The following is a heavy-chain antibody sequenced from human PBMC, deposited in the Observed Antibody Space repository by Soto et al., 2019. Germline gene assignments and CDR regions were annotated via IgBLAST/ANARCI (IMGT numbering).Heavy chain of an antibody. J-gene: IGHJ4*02. CDR2: INIDGSTT. CDR1: GFTFSTYW. V-gene: IGHV3-74*01. D-gene: IGHD4-17*01. Sequence: EVQLVEAGRGLVQPGGSLRLSCAASGFTFSTYWMHWVRQVPGKGLVWVSRINIDGSTTSYADSVRGRFTISRDNAKDTVYLQMNSLRAEDTAVYYCARVRNGDWYFDSWGQGTLVTVSS. CDR3: ARVRNGDWYFDS.